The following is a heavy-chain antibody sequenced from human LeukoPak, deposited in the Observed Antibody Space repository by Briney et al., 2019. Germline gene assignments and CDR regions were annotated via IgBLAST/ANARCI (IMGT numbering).Heavy chain of an antibody. V-gene: IGHV4-61*02. J-gene: IGHJ6*03. D-gene: IGHD2-2*01. Sequence: SQTLSLTCTVSGGSISSGSYCWTWIRQPAGKGLEWIGRIYVGGSPNYNPSLEGRLTISIDTSKNQLSLKLSSVTAADTAVYYCARKPARYCSSTSCTYYYYYMDVWGKGTTVTVSS. CDR2: IYVGGSP. CDR3: ARKPARYCSSTSCTYYYYYMDV. CDR1: GGSISSGSYC.